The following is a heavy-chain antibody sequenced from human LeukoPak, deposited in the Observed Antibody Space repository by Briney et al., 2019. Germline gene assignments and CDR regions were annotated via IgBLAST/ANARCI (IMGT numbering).Heavy chain of an antibody. Sequence: SVKVSCKASGDTFGNYAINWVRQAPGQVLEWMGRIIPIFPKTNYAQKFQGRVTLSADKSTSTAYLELTSLRSEDTAVYYCARDPKVIAVPEGTNDRHDPWGQGTLVTVSS. J-gene: IGHJ5*02. CDR1: GDTFGNYA. CDR3: ARDPKVIAVPEGTNDRHDP. D-gene: IGHD1-1*01. CDR2: IIPIFPKT. V-gene: IGHV1-69*04.